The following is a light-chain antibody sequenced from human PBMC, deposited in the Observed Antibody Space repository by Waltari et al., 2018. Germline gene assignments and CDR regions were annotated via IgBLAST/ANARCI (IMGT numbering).Light chain of an antibody. J-gene: IGLJ3*02. V-gene: IGLV1-44*01. Sequence: QSVLTQPPSASGTPGQRVTISCSGSSSNIGSNTVNWYQQLPGTAPKLLIYSNNQRPAGVPDRFSGSKSGTSASLAISGVQSEDEADYYCAAWDDSLNGSLVFGGGTKLTVL. CDR2: SNN. CDR1: SSNIGSNT. CDR3: AAWDDSLNGSLV.